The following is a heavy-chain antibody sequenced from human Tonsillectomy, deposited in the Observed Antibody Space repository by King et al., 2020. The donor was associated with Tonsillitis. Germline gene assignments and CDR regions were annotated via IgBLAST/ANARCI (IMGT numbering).Heavy chain of an antibody. V-gene: IGHV3-33*05. Sequence: QVQLVESGGRVVQPGRSLRLSCAASGFTFSSYDMYWVRQAPGKGLEWVAVISFDGSYKYYADSVTGRFTISRDNSKNTLYLQMNSLRAEDTAVYYCARDRDGYIFDYWGQGTLVTVSS. J-gene: IGHJ4*02. D-gene: IGHD5-24*01. CDR3: ARDRDGYIFDY. CDR1: GFTFSSYD. CDR2: ISFDGSYK.